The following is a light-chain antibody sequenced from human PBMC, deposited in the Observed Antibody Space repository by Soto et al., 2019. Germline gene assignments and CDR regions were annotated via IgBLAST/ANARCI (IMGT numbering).Light chain of an antibody. CDR3: QSYDNSLSASV. Sequence: QPVLTQPPSVSGAPGQRVTISCTGSSSNIGAGHVVHWYQQFPGRAPNLLIYGSSNRPSGVPDRFSGSKSGTSASLAITGLQAEDEADYYCQSYDNSLSASVFGGGTKVTVL. CDR2: GSS. V-gene: IGLV1-40*01. J-gene: IGLJ2*01. CDR1: SSNIGAGHV.